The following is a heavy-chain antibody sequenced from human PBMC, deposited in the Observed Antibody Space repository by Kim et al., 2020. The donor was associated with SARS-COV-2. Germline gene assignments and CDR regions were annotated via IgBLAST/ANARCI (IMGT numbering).Heavy chain of an antibody. D-gene: IGHD5-12*01. Sequence: STYYNPSLKSRVTISVDTSKNQFSLKLSSVTAADTAVYYCARGNIESGYYWGQGTLVTVSS. J-gene: IGHJ4*02. V-gene: IGHV4-39*07. CDR3: ARGNIESGYY. CDR2: ST.